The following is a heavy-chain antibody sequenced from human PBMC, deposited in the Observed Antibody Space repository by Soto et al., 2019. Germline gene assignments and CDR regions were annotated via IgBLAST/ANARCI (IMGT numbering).Heavy chain of an antibody. CDR1: GCSITDYA. CDR3: ARYQGVVVTADKWFDP. Sequence: SETLSLTCPVSGCSITDYARVWIRQPAGKGLEWIGRIFSSGSTNYNPSLKGRITMSLDTSKNQFSLKLNSATATDTAVYFCARYQGVVVTADKWFDPWGQGILVPVSS. D-gene: IGHD2-21*02. V-gene: IGHV4-4*07. J-gene: IGHJ5*02. CDR2: IFSSGST.